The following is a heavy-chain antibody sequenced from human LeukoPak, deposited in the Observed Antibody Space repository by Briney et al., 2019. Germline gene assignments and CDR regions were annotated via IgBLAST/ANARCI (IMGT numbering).Heavy chain of an antibody. J-gene: IGHJ4*02. CDR3: ARHLRAVAGGRYFDY. CDR1: GGSISGYY. D-gene: IGHD6-19*01. Sequence: SETPSLTCTVPGGSISGYYWSWIRQPPGKGLEWSGYIYHNGGTNYNPSLQSRLTISVDTSKNQFSLKLSSVTAADTAVYYCARHLRAVAGGRYFDYWGQGTQVTVSS. V-gene: IGHV4-59*08. CDR2: IYHNGGT.